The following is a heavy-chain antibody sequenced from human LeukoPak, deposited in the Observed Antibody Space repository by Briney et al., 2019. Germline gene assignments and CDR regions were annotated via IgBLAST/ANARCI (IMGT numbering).Heavy chain of an antibody. CDR2: INHSGST. D-gene: IGHD2-2*01. CDR1: GGSISSYY. J-gene: IGHJ2*01. Sequence: SETLSLTCTVSGGSISSYYWSWIRQPPGKGLEWIGEINHSGSTNYNPSLKSRVTISVDTSKNQFSLKLSSVTAADTAVYYCATAHGRYCSSTSCSRRRFFDLWGRGTLVTVSS. V-gene: IGHV4-34*01. CDR3: ATAHGRYCSSTSCSRRRFFDL.